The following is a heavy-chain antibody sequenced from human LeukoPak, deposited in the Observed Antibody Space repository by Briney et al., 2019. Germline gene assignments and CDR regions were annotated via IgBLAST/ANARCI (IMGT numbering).Heavy chain of an antibody. CDR2: ISAYDGNT. CDR1: GYTFTSYG. J-gene: IGHJ4*02. CDR3: ARGRGYCSSISCLPEGY. V-gene: IGHV1-18*04. D-gene: IGHD2-2*01. Sequence: PGASVKVSCKASGYTFTSYGISWVRQAPGQGLEWMGWISAYDGNTNYAQKLQGRVTMTTDTSTSTAYMELRSLRSDDTAVYYCARGRGYCSSISCLPEGYWGQGTLVTVSS.